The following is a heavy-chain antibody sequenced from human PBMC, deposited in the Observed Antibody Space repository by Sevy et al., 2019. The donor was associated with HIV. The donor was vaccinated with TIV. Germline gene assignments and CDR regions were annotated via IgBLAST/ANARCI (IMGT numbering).Heavy chain of an antibody. J-gene: IGHJ4*02. D-gene: IGHD3-22*01. CDR3: ARVGYYDSSGHYPFDY. CDR1: GGTFTSYS. V-gene: IGHV1-69*13. CDR2: ILPIFGLA. Sequence: ASVKVSCKASGGTFTSYSISWMRQAPGQGLEWMGGILPIFGLAHYAQKFQGRVTITADESTSTAYMELSSLRSEDTAVYYCARVGYYDSSGHYPFDYWGQGTLVTVSS.